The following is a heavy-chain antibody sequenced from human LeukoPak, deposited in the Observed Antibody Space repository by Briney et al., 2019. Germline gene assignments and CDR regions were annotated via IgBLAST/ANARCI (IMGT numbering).Heavy chain of an antibody. CDR1: GYSFTTYW. CDR2: IYPGDSDT. CDR3: ARLYTSSGYYYGMDV. Sequence: PGESLKISCKGCGYSFTTYWISWVRQMPGKGLEWMGIIYPGDSDTRYSPSFKGQVTISADKSISTAYMQWSSLKASDTAMYYCARLYTSSGYYYGMDVWGQGTTVTVSS. D-gene: IGHD6-6*01. V-gene: IGHV5-51*01. J-gene: IGHJ6*02.